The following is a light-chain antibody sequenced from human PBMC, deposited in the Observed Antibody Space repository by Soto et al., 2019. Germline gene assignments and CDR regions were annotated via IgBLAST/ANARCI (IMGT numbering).Light chain of an antibody. CDR1: SSDVGGYNY. J-gene: IGLJ1*01. V-gene: IGLV2-11*01. CDR2: DVS. CDR3: CSYAGSYTYV. Sequence: QSVLTQPRSVSESPGQSVTISCTGTSSDVGGYNYVSWYQQHPGKAPKLMIYDVSKRPSGVPDRFSGSKSGNTASLTISGLQAEDEADYYCCSYAGSYTYVFGTGTKSPS.